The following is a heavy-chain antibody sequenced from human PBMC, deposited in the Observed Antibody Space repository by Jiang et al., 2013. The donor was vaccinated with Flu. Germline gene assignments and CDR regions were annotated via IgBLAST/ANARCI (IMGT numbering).Heavy chain of an antibody. J-gene: IGHJ5*01. CDR2: ISYDGSNE. V-gene: IGHV3-30*18. CDR1: GFTFDAYG. CDR3: DEXCWF. Sequence: VQLVESGGGVVQSGKSLRLSCAASGFTFDAYGTHWVRQAPGRGLEWVAGISYDGSNEYYAESVKGRFTISRDNSKNTVSLQLNSLRVEDTALYYCDEXCWF.